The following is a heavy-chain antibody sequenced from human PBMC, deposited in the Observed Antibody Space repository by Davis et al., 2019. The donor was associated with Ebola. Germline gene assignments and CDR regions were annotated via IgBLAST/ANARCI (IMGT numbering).Heavy chain of an antibody. J-gene: IGHJ6*04. CDR1: GYTFTNYY. D-gene: IGHD5-18*01. CDR2: INPNDGRT. Sequence: ASVKVSCKASGYTFTNYYMHWVRQAPGQGLEWMGMINPNDGRTIYAQKFQGRVTMTRNTSISTAYMELSSLRSEDTAVYYCARVGQLWLKESYYYGMDVWGKGTTVTVSS. CDR3: ARVGQLWLKESYYYGMDV. V-gene: IGHV1-46*01.